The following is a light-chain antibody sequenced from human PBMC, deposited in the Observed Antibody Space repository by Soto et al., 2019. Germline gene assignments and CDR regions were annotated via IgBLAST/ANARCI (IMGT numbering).Light chain of an antibody. CDR1: QDISKF. J-gene: IGKJ3*01. CDR2: DAS. Sequence: DIQMTQSPSSLSASIGDRVSFTCQASQDISKFLNWYQHKPGQAPSLLIYDASQSHFGVPSRFSGSGSETDFTFTISSLQPEDNATYYCQQYENRPYTFGPGTKVDVK. CDR3: QQYENRPYT. V-gene: IGKV1-33*01.